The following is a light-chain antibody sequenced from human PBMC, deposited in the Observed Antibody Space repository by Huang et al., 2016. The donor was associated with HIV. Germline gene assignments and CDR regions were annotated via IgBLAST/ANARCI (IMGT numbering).Light chain of an antibody. CDR3: LQTTQPAA. V-gene: IGKV2D-29*02. CDR1: QSPLHSAGKAY. J-gene: IGKJ1*01. Sequence: DIVMTQTPLSLSVTPGQPASISCKSTQSPLHSAGKAYLYWYLQNPGQSPQLLIYEVASRFSGVPDRFSGGGSGMDFALRISRVEAEDVGVYYCLQTTQPAAFGQGTKVEV. CDR2: EVA.